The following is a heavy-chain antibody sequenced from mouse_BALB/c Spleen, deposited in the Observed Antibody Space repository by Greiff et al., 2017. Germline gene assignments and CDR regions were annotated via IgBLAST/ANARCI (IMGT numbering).Heavy chain of an antibody. Sequence: EVQGVESGPGLVKPSQSLSLTCTVTGYSITSDYAWNWIRQFPGNKLEWMGYISYSGSTSYNPSLKSRISITRDTSKNQFFLQLNSVTTEDTATYYCARLEYGNYDAMDYWGQGTSVTVSS. D-gene: IGHD2-10*02. CDR3: ARLEYGNYDAMDY. V-gene: IGHV3-2*02. CDR2: ISYSGST. CDR1: GYSITSDYA. J-gene: IGHJ4*01.